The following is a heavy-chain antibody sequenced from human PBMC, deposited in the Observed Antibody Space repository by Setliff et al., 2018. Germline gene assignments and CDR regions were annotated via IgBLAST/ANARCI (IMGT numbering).Heavy chain of an antibody. CDR2: IYSGDRNT. Sequence: PGGSLRLSCAASGFTFTNYAMNWVRQAPGKGLEWVSTIYSGDRNTFYTDSVKGRFTIFRDGSKNTLYLQMTSLRAEDTAVYYCAKPQVELRWGFESWGQGTLVTVSS. CDR1: GFTFTNYA. CDR3: AKPQVELRWGFES. V-gene: IGHV3-23*03. D-gene: IGHD1-7*01. J-gene: IGHJ4*02.